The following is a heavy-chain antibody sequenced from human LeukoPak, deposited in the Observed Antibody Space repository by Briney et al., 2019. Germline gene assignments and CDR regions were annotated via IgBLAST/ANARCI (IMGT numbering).Heavy chain of an antibody. J-gene: IGHJ6*03. CDR1: GYTFTGYY. CDR3: ARDGVTIFGVVDYYMDV. Sequence: ASVKVSCKASGYTFTGYYMHWVRQAPGQGLEWMGWINPNSGGTNYAQKFQGRVTMTMDTSISTAYMELSRLRSDDTAVYYCARDGVTIFGVVDYYMDVWGKGTTVTVSS. V-gene: IGHV1-2*02. D-gene: IGHD3-3*01. CDR2: INPNSGGT.